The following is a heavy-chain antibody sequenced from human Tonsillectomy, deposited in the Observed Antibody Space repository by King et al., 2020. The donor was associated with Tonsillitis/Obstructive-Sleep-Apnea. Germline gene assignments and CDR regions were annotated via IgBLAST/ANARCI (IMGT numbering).Heavy chain of an antibody. Sequence: VQLVESGGGVVQPGRSLRLSCAASGFTFSSYGMHWVRQAPGKGLEWVAVISYDGSNKYYADSVKGRFTISRDNSKNTLYLQMNSLRAEDTAVYYCAKDRQLAMDYWGQGTQVTVSS. CDR2: ISYDGSNK. D-gene: IGHD6-6*01. J-gene: IGHJ4*02. V-gene: IGHV3-30*18. CDR3: AKDRQLAMDY. CDR1: GFTFSSYG.